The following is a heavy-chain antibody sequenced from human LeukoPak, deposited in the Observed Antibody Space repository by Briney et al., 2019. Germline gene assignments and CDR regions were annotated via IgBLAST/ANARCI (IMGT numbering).Heavy chain of an antibody. V-gene: IGHV3-23*01. Sequence: GGSLRLSCTASGFTFSSYAMSWVRQAPGKGLEWVSAISGSGGSTYYADSVKGRFTISRDNSKNTLYLQMNSLRAEDTAVYYCAKSRGEGSGWYFDYWGQGTLVTVSS. D-gene: IGHD6-19*01. CDR2: ISGSGGST. CDR3: AKSRGEGSGWYFDY. CDR1: GFTFSSYA. J-gene: IGHJ4*02.